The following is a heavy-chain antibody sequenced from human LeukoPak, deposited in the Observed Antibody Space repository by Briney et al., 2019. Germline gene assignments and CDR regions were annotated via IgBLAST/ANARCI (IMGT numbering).Heavy chain of an antibody. V-gene: IGHV1-58*02. J-gene: IGHJ6*03. CDR2: IVVGSGNT. CDR1: GFTFTSSA. CDR3: AADLYGGSYGYYYYYMDV. Sequence: GASVKVSCKASGFTFTSSAMQWVRQARGQRLEWIGWIVVGSGNTNYAQKFQERVTITRDMSTSTAYMELGSLRSEDTAVYYCAADLYGGSYGYYYYYMDVWGKGTTVTVSS. D-gene: IGHD1-26*01.